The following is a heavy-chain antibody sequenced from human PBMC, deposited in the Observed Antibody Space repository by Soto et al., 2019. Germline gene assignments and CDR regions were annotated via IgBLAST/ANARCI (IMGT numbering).Heavy chain of an antibody. CDR1: GFTFSSYA. V-gene: IGHV3-23*01. Sequence: EVQLLESGGGLVQPGGSLRLSCAASGFTFSSYAMSWVRQAPGKGLEWVSAISGSGGSTYYADSVKGRFTISRDNSKNTMYLQMNSVRAEDTAVYYCARPLYSYGTDYWGQGTLVTVSS. CDR2: ISGSGGST. D-gene: IGHD5-18*01. CDR3: ARPLYSYGTDY. J-gene: IGHJ4*02.